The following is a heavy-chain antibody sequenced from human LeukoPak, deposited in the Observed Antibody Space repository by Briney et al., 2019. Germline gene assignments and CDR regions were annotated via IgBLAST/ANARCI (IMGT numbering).Heavy chain of an antibody. Sequence: PGGCLRLSCAASGFAVSSNYMSWVRQAPGKGLEWVSIISSSGTTYYADSARGRFTISRDNSKNSLYVQMNSLRPEDTAVYYCSIGQATSDTAEFDYWGQGTLVT. CDR2: ISSSGTT. J-gene: IGHJ4*02. V-gene: IGHV3-66*02. CDR3: SIGQATSDTAEFDY. CDR1: GFAVSSNY.